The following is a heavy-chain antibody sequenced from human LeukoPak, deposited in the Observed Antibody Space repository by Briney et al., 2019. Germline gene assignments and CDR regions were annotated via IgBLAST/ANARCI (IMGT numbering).Heavy chain of an antibody. CDR1: GFTFDDYA. CDR3: AKDLSSVFDSLNI. D-gene: IGHD3-10*01. CDR2: ISGDGATT. V-gene: IGHV3-43*02. Sequence: PGGSLRLSCAASGFTFDDYAMHWVRQAPGKGLEWVSLISGDGATTYYAAAVKGRFTISRDNKKNVLYLQMNNLGTEDTALFYCAKDLSSVFDSLNIWGQGTLVIVSS. J-gene: IGHJ3*02.